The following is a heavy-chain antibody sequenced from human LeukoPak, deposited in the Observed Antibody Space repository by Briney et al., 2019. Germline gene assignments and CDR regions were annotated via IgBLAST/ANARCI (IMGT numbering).Heavy chain of an antibody. J-gene: IGHJ6*02. CDR1: GFTFSTYW. D-gene: IGHD3-10*01. CDR3: ARDLRVRGVIDYYYYYGMDV. Sequence: PGGSLRLSCAASGFTFSTYWMTWVRQAPGKGLEWVANIKQDGSEKYYVDSVKGRFTISRDNAQNSLYLQMNSLRAEDTAVYYCARDLRVRGVIDYYYYYGMDVWGQGTTVTVSS. CDR2: IKQDGSEK. V-gene: IGHV3-7*01.